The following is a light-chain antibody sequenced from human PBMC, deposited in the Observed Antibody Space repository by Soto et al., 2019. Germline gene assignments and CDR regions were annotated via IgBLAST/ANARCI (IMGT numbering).Light chain of an antibody. V-gene: IGLV2-14*03. CDR1: SSDIGRYDY. Sequence: QSVLTQPASVSGSPGQSITISCTGTSSDIGRYDYVSWYQQFPGKAPKLMIYRVINRPSGVSDRFSGSKSGNSASLSISGLQPEDEASYFCGSYTSATPWVFGGGTKLTVL. J-gene: IGLJ3*02. CDR2: RVI. CDR3: GSYTSATPWV.